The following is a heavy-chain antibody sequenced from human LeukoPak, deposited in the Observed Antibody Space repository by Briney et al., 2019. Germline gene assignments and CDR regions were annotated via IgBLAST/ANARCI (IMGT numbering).Heavy chain of an antibody. CDR1: GFTFSSYD. D-gene: IGHD6-13*01. J-gene: IGHJ6*02. Sequence: PGGSLRLSCAASGFTFSSYDMHWVRQATGKGLEWVSAIGTAGDTYYPGSVKGRFTISRENAKNSLYLQMNSLRAGDTAVYYCARAERYSSSWGLVGMDVWGQGTTVTVSS. CDR2: IGTAGDT. V-gene: IGHV3-13*01. CDR3: ARAERYSSSWGLVGMDV.